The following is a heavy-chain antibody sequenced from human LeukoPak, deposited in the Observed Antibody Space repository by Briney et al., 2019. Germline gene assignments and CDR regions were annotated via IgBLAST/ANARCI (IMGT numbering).Heavy chain of an antibody. CDR2: ISGNSGKT. Sequence: GASVKVSCKTSGYTFSTYGLSWVRQAPGQGLEWMGWISGNSGKTHYVQKFQDRVTLTTDTSSTTAFMELRSLRSNDTAMYYCARNAGSYFEFAPWGQGTLVTVSS. J-gene: IGHJ5*02. CDR1: GYTFSTYG. V-gene: IGHV1-18*01. CDR3: ARNAGSYFEFAP. D-gene: IGHD1-26*01.